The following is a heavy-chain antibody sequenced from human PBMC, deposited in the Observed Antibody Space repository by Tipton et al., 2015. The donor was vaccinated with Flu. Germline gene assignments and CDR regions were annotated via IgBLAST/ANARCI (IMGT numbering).Heavy chain of an antibody. D-gene: IGHD2-2*01. CDR2: IYYSGST. Sequence: TLSLTCTVSGGSISSYYWSWIRQPPGKGLEWIGYIYYSGSTNYNPSLKSRVTISVDTSKNQFSLKLSSVTAADTAVYYCARGVVVPAAIGINWFDPWGQGTLVTVSS. CDR3: ARGVVVPAAIGINWFDP. CDR1: GGSISSYY. V-gene: IGHV4-59*01. J-gene: IGHJ5*02.